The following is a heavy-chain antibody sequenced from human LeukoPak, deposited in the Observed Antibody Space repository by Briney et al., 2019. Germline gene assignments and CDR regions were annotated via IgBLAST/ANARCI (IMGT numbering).Heavy chain of an antibody. J-gene: IGHJ4*02. D-gene: IGHD1-26*01. V-gene: IGHV4-39*07. CDR2: SYYSEST. Sequence: RPSDTQSLICTVSGDPINSSSYYWGPIRQPPAKGRHWIGSSYYSESTYYIPSLKSRVTISVDTSKNQFSMKLSSVTAADTAVYYCARGLVGATLDYWGQGTLVTVSS. CDR3: ARGLVGATLDY. CDR1: GDPINSSSYY.